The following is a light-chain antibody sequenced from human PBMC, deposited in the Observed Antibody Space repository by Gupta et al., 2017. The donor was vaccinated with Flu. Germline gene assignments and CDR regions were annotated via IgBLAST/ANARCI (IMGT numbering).Light chain of an antibody. CDR1: TSNIVGGYD. CDR3: TSSDSRLNGVV. J-gene: IGLJ3*02. CDR2: GTS. Sequence: QSDMTQPPSVSGAPVQAVTISCIGSTSNIVGGYDVHWYQQLPGRAPQLLIFGTSNRPSGVPDRFSGSTSGTSASLAINGLQADDEADYYCTSSDSRLNGVVFGGGTMMTVL. V-gene: IGLV1-40*01.